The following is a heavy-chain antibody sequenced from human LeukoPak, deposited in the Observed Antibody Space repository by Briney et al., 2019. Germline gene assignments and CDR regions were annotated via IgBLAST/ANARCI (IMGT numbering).Heavy chain of an antibody. J-gene: IGHJ6*03. CDR2: ISTSGTI. CDR1: AFSLNTYS. Sequence: GGSLRLSCAASAFSLNTYSMNWVRQTPGKGLEWLSHISTSGTIHYADSVKGRFSISRDNGRNSVSLQMNRLRVGDTGVYFCATAPRGASDYTDVWGRGTTVSVSS. CDR3: ATAPRGASDYTDV. D-gene: IGHD1-26*01. V-gene: IGHV3-48*01.